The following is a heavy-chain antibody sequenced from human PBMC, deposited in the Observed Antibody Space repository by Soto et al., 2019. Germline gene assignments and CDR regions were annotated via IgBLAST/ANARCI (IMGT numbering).Heavy chain of an antibody. V-gene: IGHV1-18*01. CDR1: AYTFTNYG. CDR2: ISGYNGQT. Sequence: QVQLVQSGLEVKKPGASVKVSCKASAYTFTNYGISWVRQAPGQGLEWMGWISGYNGQTNYAQSFRGRVTFSTDTSTSSAYMELRSRRSDDTAMYYCARDVRKELWVEGLNAMDVWGQGTTVTVSS. CDR3: ARDVRKELWVEGLNAMDV. J-gene: IGHJ6*02. D-gene: IGHD3-16*01.